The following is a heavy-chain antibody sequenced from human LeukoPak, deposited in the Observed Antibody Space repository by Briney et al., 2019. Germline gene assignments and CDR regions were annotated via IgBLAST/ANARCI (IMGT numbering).Heavy chain of an antibody. CDR3: ARGGRGPDY. D-gene: IGHD3-10*01. Sequence: SETLSLTCTVSGGPISSYYWSWIRQPAGKGLEWIGRIYISGSGSTNYNPSLKSRVTISVDTSKNQFSLKLSSVTAADTAVYYCARGGRGPDYWGQGTLVTVSS. CDR1: GGPISSYY. CDR2: IYISGSGST. J-gene: IGHJ4*02. V-gene: IGHV4-4*07.